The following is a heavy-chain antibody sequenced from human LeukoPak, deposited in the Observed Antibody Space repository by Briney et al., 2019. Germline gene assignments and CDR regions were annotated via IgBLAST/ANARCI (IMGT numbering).Heavy chain of an antibody. CDR2: TSSSGSTI. V-gene: IGHV3-11*04. Sequence: GGSLRLSCAASGFTFSDYYMSWIRQAPGKGLEWVSYTSSSGSTIYYADSVKGRFTISRDNAKNSLYLQMNSLRAEDTAVYYCARDRGGYYYDSSGYEEGIWFDPWGQGTLVTVSS. D-gene: IGHD3-22*01. J-gene: IGHJ5*02. CDR3: ARDRGGYYYDSSGYEEGIWFDP. CDR1: GFTFSDYY.